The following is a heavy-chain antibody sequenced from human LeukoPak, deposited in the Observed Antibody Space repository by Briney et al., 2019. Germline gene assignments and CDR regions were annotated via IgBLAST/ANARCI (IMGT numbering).Heavy chain of an antibody. J-gene: IGHJ6*03. CDR2: IKQDGSEK. D-gene: IGHD3-10*01. Sequence: GGSLRLSCAASGFTFSSYAMSWVRQAPGKGLEWVANIKQDGSEKYYVDSVKGRFTISRDNAKNSLYLQMNSLRAEDTAVYYCARYYYGSGSYYTYYYYYYMDVWGKGTTVTVSS. CDR3: ARYYYGSGSYYTYYYYYYMDV. CDR1: GFTFSSYA. V-gene: IGHV3-7*01.